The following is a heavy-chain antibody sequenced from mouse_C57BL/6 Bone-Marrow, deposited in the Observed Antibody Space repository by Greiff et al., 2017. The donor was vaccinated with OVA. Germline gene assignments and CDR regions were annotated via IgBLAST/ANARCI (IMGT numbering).Heavy chain of an antibody. D-gene: IGHD1-1*01. Sequence: VQLQESGAELVRPGASVTLSCKASGYTFTDYEMHWVKQTPVHGLEWIGAIDPETGGTAYHQKFKGKAILTADKSYSPSYMELRSLTSEDSAVYYCTRSTTVVTFYYWGQGTTLTVSS. V-gene: IGHV1-15*01. CDR2: IDPETGGT. CDR3: TRSTTVVTFYY. CDR1: GYTFTDYE. J-gene: IGHJ2*01.